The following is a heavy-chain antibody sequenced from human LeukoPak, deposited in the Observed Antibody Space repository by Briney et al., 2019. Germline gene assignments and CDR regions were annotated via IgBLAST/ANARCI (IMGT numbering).Heavy chain of an antibody. CDR2: ISYDGRNK. CDR3: AKGPLRGTAAAIDY. J-gene: IGHJ4*02. Sequence: GGSLRLSCAASGFTFNNYGMHWVRQAPGKGLEWVAVISYDGRNKHYPDSVKGRFTISRDISTDTLWLQMDSLRTEDTAVYYCAKGPLRGTAAAIDYWGQGALVTVSS. CDR1: GFTFNNYG. V-gene: IGHV3-30*18. D-gene: IGHD2-2*01.